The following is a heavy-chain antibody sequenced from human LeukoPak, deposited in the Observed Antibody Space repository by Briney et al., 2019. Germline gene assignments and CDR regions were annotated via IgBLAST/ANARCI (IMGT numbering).Heavy chain of an antibody. CDR3: AKGLRSGTHYNTFDR. J-gene: IGHJ4*02. Sequence: PGGSLRLSCAASAFTFEDYTTHWVRQAPGKGLEWVSHISGKGDNTYYADSVKGRFTISRDNNRNSLYLQMNSLRTEDTALYYCAKGLRSGTHYNTFDRWGQGTLVTVSS. CDR1: AFTFEDYT. D-gene: IGHD3-10*01. CDR2: ISGKGDNT. V-gene: IGHV3-43*02.